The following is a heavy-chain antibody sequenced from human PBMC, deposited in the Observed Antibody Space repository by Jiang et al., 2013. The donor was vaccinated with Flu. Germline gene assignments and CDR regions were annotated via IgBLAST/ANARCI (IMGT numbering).Heavy chain of an antibody. Sequence: GSGLVKPSETLSLTCTVSGGSISSYYWSWIRRPPGKGLEWIGYIYNSGSPNYNPSLKSRVTISVDTSKNQFSLKLSSVTAADTAVYYCARGSGYYWTLFDYWGQGTLVTVSS. D-gene: IGHD3-22*01. CDR3: ARGSGYYWTLFDY. CDR2: IYNSGSP. V-gene: IGHV4-59*08. CDR1: GGSISSYY. J-gene: IGHJ4*02.